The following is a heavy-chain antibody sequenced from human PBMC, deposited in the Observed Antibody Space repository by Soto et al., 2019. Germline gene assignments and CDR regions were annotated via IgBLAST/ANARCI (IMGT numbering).Heavy chain of an antibody. D-gene: IGHD4-17*01. J-gene: IGHJ4*02. Sequence: ASVKVSCKASGYTFTSYAMHWVRQAPGQRLEWMGWINAGNGNTKYSQKFQGRVTITRDTSASTAYMELSSLRSEDTAVYYCVIYTVTTDNPLDFRCQGPLVTRSS. CDR1: GYTFTSYA. CDR2: INAGNGNT. CDR3: VIYTVTTDNPLDF. V-gene: IGHV1-3*01.